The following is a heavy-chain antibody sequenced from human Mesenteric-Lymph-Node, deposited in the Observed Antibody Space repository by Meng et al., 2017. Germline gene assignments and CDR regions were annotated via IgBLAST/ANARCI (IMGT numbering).Heavy chain of an antibody. D-gene: IGHD3-10*01. CDR1: GGSISSSSYY. J-gene: IGHJ4*02. CDR2: IYYSGST. CDR3: ARERVRGVITLDY. Sequence: SETLSLTCTVSGGSISSSSYYWGWIRQPPGKGLEWIGSIYYSGSTYYNPSLKSRVTISVDTSKNQFSLKLSSVTAADTAVYYCARERVRGVITLDYWGQGTLVTVSS. V-gene: IGHV4-39*07.